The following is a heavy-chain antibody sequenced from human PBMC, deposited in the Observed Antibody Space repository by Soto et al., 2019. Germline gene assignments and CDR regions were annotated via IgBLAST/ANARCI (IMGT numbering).Heavy chain of an antibody. CDR3: AAGPLFGESEFDY. Sequence: QMQLVQSGPEVKKPGTSVKVSCKASGFTFTSSAMQWVRQARGQRLEWIGWIVVGSGNTNYAQKFQERVTITRDMSTSHADKELSSLRSEDTAVYYCAAGPLFGESEFDYWGQGTLVTVSS. V-gene: IGHV1-58*02. CDR2: IVVGSGNT. J-gene: IGHJ4*02. D-gene: IGHD3-10*02. CDR1: GFTFTSSA.